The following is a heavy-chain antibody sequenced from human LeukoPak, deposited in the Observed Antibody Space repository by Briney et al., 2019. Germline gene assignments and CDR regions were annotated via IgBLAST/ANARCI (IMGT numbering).Heavy chain of an antibody. CDR3: ARSVAYYYDSSGYPDY. V-gene: IGHV1-18*04. CDR2: ISVYSGNT. CDR1: GYNFLTHG. J-gene: IGHJ4*02. Sequence: ASVKVSCKASGYNFLTHGISWVRQAPGQGLEWMGWISVYSGNTNYAQKLQGRVTMTTDTSTSTAYMELRSLRSDDTAVYYCARSVAYYYDSSGYPDYWGQGTLVTVSS. D-gene: IGHD3-22*01.